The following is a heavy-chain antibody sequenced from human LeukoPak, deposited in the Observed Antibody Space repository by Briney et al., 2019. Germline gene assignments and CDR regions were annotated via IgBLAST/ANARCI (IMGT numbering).Heavy chain of an antibody. J-gene: IGHJ3*02. V-gene: IGHV4-59*01. CDR1: GGSISSYY. Sequence: SETLSLTCTVSGGSISSYYWSWIRQPPGKGLEWIGYIYYSGSTNYNPSLKSRVTISVDTSKNQFSLKLSSVTAADTAVYYCARVGYYGSGSYYGGDAFDIWGQGTMVTVSS. D-gene: IGHD3-10*01. CDR3: ARVGYYGSGSYYGGDAFDI. CDR2: IYYSGST.